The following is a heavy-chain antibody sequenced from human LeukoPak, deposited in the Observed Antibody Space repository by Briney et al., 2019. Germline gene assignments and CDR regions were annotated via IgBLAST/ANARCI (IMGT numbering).Heavy chain of an antibody. CDR3: ARDFEFGSAAGTPN. V-gene: IGHV4-38-2*02. D-gene: IGHD6-13*01. CDR1: GYSISSGYC. J-gene: IGHJ4*02. Sequence: PSETLSLTCTVSGYSISSGYCWGWIRQPPGKGLEWIGSIYHSGSTYYNPSLKSRVTISVDTSKNQFSLKLSSVTAADTAVYYCARDFEFGSAAGTPNWGQGTLVTVSS. CDR2: IYHSGST.